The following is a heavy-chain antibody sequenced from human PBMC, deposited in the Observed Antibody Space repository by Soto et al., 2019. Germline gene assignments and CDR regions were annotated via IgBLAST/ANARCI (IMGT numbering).Heavy chain of an antibody. J-gene: IGHJ6*02. CDR1: GGSFSSSSHY. Sequence: SETLCLTCTVFGGSFSSSSHYWGWIRQPPGKGLEWLGTMFYFGSTYYNTSLESRVTISVDPSKNQFSLKLSSVTAADTAVYYCARHHFYCTGGSCYLQAYHYYGLDVWGQGTTVTVSS. CDR2: MFYFGST. D-gene: IGHD2-15*01. V-gene: IGHV4-39*01. CDR3: ARHHFYCTGGSCYLQAYHYYGLDV.